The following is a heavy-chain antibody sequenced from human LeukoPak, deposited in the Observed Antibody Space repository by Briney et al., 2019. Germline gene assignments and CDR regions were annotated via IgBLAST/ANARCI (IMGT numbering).Heavy chain of an antibody. Sequence: GGSLRLSCAASGFTFSSYEMNWVRQAPGKGLEWVSYISSSGSTIYYADSVKGRFTFSRDNAKNSLYLQMNSLRAEDTAVYYCARSGWFGELGFDYWGQGTLVTVSS. CDR3: ARSGWFGELGFDY. V-gene: IGHV3-48*03. CDR2: ISSSGSTI. J-gene: IGHJ4*02. D-gene: IGHD3-10*01. CDR1: GFTFSSYE.